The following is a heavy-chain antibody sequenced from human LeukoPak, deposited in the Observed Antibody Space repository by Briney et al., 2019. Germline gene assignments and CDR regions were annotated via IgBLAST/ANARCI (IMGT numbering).Heavy chain of an antibody. CDR3: ARRGSSGTEYFQY. Sequence: SETLSLTCTVSGGSIRSYYWSWIRQPPGKGLEWIGHIYDSGSTNYNPSLNSRVTISVDTSNNQSSLKLTSVTAADTAVYYCARRGSSGTEYFQYWGQGTLVTISS. J-gene: IGHJ1*01. D-gene: IGHD3-22*01. V-gene: IGHV4-59*08. CDR1: GGSIRSYY. CDR2: IYDSGST.